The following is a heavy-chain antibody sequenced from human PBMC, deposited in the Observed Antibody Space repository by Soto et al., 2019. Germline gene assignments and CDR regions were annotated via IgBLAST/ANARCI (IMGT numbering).Heavy chain of an antibody. D-gene: IGHD5-18*01. Sequence: QVQLVQSGSEVTKPGSSVKVSCKASGGSFSSNPISWVRQAPGQGLEWMAGIIPIFATVHYAQKFQGRVTITADESTSTAYMELTSLRSEDTAVYFCARGGRGYISAPRYHFDYWGQGTLVPVSS. CDR3: ARGGRGYISAPRYHFDY. J-gene: IGHJ4*02. CDR1: GGSFSSNP. V-gene: IGHV1-69*01. CDR2: IIPIFATV.